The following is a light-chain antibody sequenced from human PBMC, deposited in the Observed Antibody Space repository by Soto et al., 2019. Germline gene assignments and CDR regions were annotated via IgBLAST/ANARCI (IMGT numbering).Light chain of an antibody. V-gene: IGKV3-20*01. CDR1: QSVSSSD. CDR3: QQYGSSPPYT. Sequence: EIVLTQSPGTLSLSPGERATLSCRASQSVSSSDLAWYQQKPGQAPRLLPYGASSRATGIPDRFSGSGSGTDFTLTISRLEPEDFAVYYCQQYGSSPPYTFGQGTKLEIK. CDR2: GAS. J-gene: IGKJ2*01.